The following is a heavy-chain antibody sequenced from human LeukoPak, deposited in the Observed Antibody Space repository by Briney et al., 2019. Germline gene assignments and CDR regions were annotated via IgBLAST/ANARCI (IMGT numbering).Heavy chain of an antibody. CDR1: GGSVSSGSYY. J-gene: IGHJ4*02. D-gene: IGHD6-13*01. V-gene: IGHV4-61*01. Sequence: PSETLSLTCTVSGGSVSSGSYYWSWIRQPPGKGLEWIGYIYYSGSTNYNPSLKSRVTISVDTSKNQFSLKLSSVTAADTAVYYCARAYSSSWYVGYWGQGTLVTVSS. CDR3: ARAYSSSWYVGY. CDR2: IYYSGST.